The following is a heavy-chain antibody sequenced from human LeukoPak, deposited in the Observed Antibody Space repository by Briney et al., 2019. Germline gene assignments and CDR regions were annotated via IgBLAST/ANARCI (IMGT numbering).Heavy chain of an antibody. CDR1: GFTFSSYA. J-gene: IGHJ4*02. CDR3: ANFIVGASDYFDY. Sequence: GGSLRLSCAASGFTFSSYAMSWVRQAPGKGLGWVSAISGSGGSTYYADSVKGRFTISRDNSKNTLYLQMNSLRAEDTAVYYCANFIVGASDYFDYWGQGTLVTVSS. V-gene: IGHV3-23*01. D-gene: IGHD1-26*01. CDR2: ISGSGGST.